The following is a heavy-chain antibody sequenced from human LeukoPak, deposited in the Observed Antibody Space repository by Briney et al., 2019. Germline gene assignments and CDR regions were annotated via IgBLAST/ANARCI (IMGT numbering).Heavy chain of an antibody. V-gene: IGHV3-30-3*01. CDR2: ISYDGSNK. CDR3: ARDPWRGDTAMVYPHY. D-gene: IGHD5-18*01. Sequence: GRSLRLSCAASGFTFSRYAMHWVRQAPGKGLEWVAVISYDGSNKYYADSVKGRFTISRDNSKNTLYLQMNSLRAGDTAVYYCARDPWRGDTAMVYPHYWGQGTLVTVSS. J-gene: IGHJ4*02. CDR1: GFTFSRYA.